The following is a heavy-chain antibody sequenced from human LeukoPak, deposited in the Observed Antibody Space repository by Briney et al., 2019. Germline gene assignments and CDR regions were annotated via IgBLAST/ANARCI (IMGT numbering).Heavy chain of an antibody. V-gene: IGHV3-23*01. CDR3: AKDLRIAARHTTDY. CDR2: ISGSGGST. CDR1: GFTFSSYA. Sequence: PGGSLRLSCAASGFTFSSYAMSWARQAPGKGLEWVSTISGSGGSTYYADSVKGRFTISRDNSKNTLYLQMNSLRAEDTAVYYCAKDLRIAARHTTDYWGQGTLVTVSS. J-gene: IGHJ4*02. D-gene: IGHD6-6*01.